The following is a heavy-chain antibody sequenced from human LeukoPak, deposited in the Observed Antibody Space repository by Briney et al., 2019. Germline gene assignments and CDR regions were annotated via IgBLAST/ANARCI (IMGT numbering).Heavy chain of an antibody. J-gene: IGHJ3*02. Sequence: GGSLRLSCAASGFTFSSYWMSWVRQAPGKGLEWVANIKQDGSEKYYVDSVKGRFTISRDNAKNSLYLQMNSLRAEDTAVYYCASGGSYLARAFDIWGQGTMVTVSS. CDR2: IKQDGSEK. D-gene: IGHD1-26*01. V-gene: IGHV3-7*01. CDR3: ASGGSYLARAFDI. CDR1: GFTFSSYW.